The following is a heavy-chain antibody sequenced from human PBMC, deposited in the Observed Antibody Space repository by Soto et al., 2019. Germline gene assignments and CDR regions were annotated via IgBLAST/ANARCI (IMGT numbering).Heavy chain of an antibody. CDR3: ARAGGYYYYYMDV. CDR2: INPNSGGT. CDR1: GYTFTGYY. Sequence: VASVKVSCKASGYTFTGYYMHWVRQAPGQGLEWMGWINPNSGGTNYAQKFQGWVTMTRDTSISTAYMELSRLRSDDTAVYYCARAGGYYYYYMDVWGKGTTVTVSS. V-gene: IGHV1-2*04. D-gene: IGHD3-16*01. J-gene: IGHJ6*03.